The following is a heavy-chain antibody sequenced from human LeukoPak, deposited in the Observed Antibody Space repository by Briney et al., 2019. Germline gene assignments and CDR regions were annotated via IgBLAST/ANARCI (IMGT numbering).Heavy chain of an antibody. CDR3: ATETDDY. CDR1: GFTVSSDY. D-gene: IGHD2-21*02. V-gene: IGHV3-66*01. Sequence: GGSLRLSCAASGFTVSSDYMSWVRQPPGKGLEWVSVIYSGGGTYYADSVKGRFTISRDNSKNTVYLQMNSLRAEDTAVYYCATETDDYWGQGTLVTVSS. J-gene: IGHJ4*02. CDR2: IYSGGGT.